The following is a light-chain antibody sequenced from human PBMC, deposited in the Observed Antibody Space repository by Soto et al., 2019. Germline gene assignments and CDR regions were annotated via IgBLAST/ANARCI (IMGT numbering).Light chain of an antibody. CDR2: GAS. J-gene: IGKJ2*01. Sequence: EIVLTQSPGTLSLSPGGRATLSCRASQSVSSAFLAWYQQKPGQAPRLLIYGASSRATGIPDRFTGSGSGTDVTLTSSRVEPEDVAVYYCQQYGTSPPYTFGQGTKLEIK. CDR3: QQYGTSPPYT. V-gene: IGKV3-20*01. CDR1: QSVSSAF.